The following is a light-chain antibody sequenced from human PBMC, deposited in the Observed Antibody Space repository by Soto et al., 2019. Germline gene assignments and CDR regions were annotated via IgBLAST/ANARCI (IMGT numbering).Light chain of an antibody. CDR2: TNN. Sequence: QSALTQPPSASGTPGQGVTISCSGSSSNIGSNTVNWYQQLPGTAPKLFIYTNNQRPSGVPDRFSGSKSGTSASLAISGLQSEDEADYYCATWDDSLNGRVFGGGTKV. CDR1: SSNIGSNT. CDR3: ATWDDSLNGRV. V-gene: IGLV1-44*01. J-gene: IGLJ1*01.